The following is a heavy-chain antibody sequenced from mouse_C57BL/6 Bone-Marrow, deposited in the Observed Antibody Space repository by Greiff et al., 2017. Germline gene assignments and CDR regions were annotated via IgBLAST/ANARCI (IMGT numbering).Heavy chain of an antibody. CDR1: GYTFTSYT. CDR2: INPSGGDT. Sequence: QVQLKQSGAELVRPGASVKMSCKASGYTFTSYTMHWVKQRPGQGLEWIGHINPSGGDTKYNQKFKDKATVTADKSSSTAYMQLSSLASEDSAGYCCARGDYEYWAFDVWGKGTTVTVSS. CDR3: ARGDYEYWAFDV. D-gene: IGHD1-1*01. J-gene: IGHJ1*03. V-gene: IGHV1-4*01.